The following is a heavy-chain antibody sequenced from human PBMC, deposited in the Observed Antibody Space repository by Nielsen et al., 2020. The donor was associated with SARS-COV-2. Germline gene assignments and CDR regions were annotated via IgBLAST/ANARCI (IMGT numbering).Heavy chain of an antibody. V-gene: IGHV1-69*13. D-gene: IGHD1-7*01. CDR2: IIPIFGTA. CDR1: GGTFSSYG. CDR3: ARAYWNYVDGYYHYYYMDV. Sequence: SVKVSCKASGGTFSSYGISWVRQAPGQGLEWVGGIIPIFGTANYAQKFQGRVTITADESTSTAYMELSSLRSEDTAVYYCARAYWNYVDGYYHYYYMDVWGKGTTVTVS. J-gene: IGHJ6*03.